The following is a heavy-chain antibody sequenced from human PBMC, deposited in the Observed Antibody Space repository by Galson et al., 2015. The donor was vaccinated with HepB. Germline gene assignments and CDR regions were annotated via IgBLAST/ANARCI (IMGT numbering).Heavy chain of an antibody. V-gene: IGHV3-30-3*01. D-gene: IGHD3-22*01. CDR1: GFTFSSYA. J-gene: IGHJ5*02. CDR3: ARDRTGGVSSGYYRFPPAVESWVDP. CDR2: ISYDGSNK. Sequence: SLRLSCAASGFTFSSYAMHWVRQAPGKGLEWVAVISYDGSNKYYADSVKGRFTISRDNSKNTLYLQMNSLRAEDTAVYYCARDRTGGVSSGYYRFPPAVESWVDPWGQGTLVTVSS.